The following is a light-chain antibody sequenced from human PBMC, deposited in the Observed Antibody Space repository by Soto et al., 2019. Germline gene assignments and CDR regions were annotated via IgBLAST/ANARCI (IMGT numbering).Light chain of an antibody. J-gene: IGKJ3*01. Sequence: EIVMTQSPATLSVSPGERVTLSCRASQTVSNSLAWYQQQPGQDPTLLIYGASTRATGSPARFSGSGSGTEFTLTISSLQSEDFAIYYCQQYKIWPPAGTFGHGTKVDIK. CDR2: GAS. CDR1: QTVSNS. CDR3: QQYKIWPPAGT. V-gene: IGKV3-15*01.